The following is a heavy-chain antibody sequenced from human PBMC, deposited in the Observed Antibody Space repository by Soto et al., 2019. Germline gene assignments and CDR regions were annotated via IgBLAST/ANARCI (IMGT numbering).Heavy chain of an antibody. CDR1: GGSISSSSYY. J-gene: IGHJ6*03. CDR2: IYYSGST. CDR3: ARHVSDRVYYYYYYMDV. V-gene: IGHV4-39*01. Sequence: PSETLSLTCTVSGGSISSSSYYWGWIRQPPGKGMEWIGSIYYSGSTYYIPSLKSRVTISVDTSKNQFSLKLSSVTAADTAVYYCARHVSDRVYYYYYYMDVWGKGTTVTVSS. D-gene: IGHD3-10*01.